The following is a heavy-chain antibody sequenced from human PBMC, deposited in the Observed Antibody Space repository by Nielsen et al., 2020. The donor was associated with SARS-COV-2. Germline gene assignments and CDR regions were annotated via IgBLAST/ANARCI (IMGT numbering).Heavy chain of an antibody. D-gene: IGHD3-22*01. Sequence: ASVKVSCKASGYTFTGHYIHWVRQAPGQGLEWMGRINPNSGGTNYAQRFKGRVTMTRDTSTSTVFMELSSLRSDDTAVYYCARDSSGTYRRVDYWGQGTLVTVSS. J-gene: IGHJ4*02. CDR3: ARDSSGTYRRVDY. CDR2: INPNSGGT. CDR1: GYTFTGHY. V-gene: IGHV1-2*06.